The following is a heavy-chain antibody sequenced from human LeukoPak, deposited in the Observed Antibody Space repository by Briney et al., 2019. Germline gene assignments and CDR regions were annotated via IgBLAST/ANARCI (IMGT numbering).Heavy chain of an antibody. CDR1: GFTLISYW. D-gene: IGHD6-19*01. CDR2: IKQDGSAK. Sequence: GGSLRLSCAASGFTLISYWMSWVRQAPGKGLEWVANIKQDGSAKYYVDSVKGRFTISRDNAKNSLYLQMNSLRDEDTAVYYCARGGGSGRWGSAFDMWGQGTMVTVSS. J-gene: IGHJ3*02. V-gene: IGHV3-7*01. CDR3: ARGGGSGRWGSAFDM.